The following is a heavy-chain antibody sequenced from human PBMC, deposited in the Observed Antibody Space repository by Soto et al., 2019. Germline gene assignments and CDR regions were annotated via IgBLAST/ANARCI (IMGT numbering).Heavy chain of an antibody. D-gene: IGHD1-26*01. CDR2: INSAGSDD. J-gene: IGHJ3*01. CDR1: VFTFSGYW. V-gene: IGHV3-74*01. Sequence: VGSLRLSCGSSVFTFSGYWMHCVRQFPGKGLVWVSRINSAGSDDSYADFVKGRFTISRDNAKNTLYLQMNSLRAEDTSVYYCARVGMGALDAFDVWGQGTLVTVSS. CDR3: ARVGMGALDAFDV.